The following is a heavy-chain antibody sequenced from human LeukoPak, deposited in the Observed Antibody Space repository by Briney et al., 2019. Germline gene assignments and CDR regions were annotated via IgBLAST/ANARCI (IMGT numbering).Heavy chain of an antibody. Sequence: GSLRLSCAASGFTFSSYTMTWVRQAPGKGLEWVSTISGSGGITYYTDSVKGRFAISRDNSKNTLYLQLNSLRAEDTAVYYCAKGQKRYCSGGSCSPPGYYGMDVWGQGTTVTVSS. V-gene: IGHV3-23*01. D-gene: IGHD2-15*01. CDR1: GFTFSSYT. J-gene: IGHJ6*02. CDR3: AKGQKRYCSGGSCSPPGYYGMDV. CDR2: ISGSGGIT.